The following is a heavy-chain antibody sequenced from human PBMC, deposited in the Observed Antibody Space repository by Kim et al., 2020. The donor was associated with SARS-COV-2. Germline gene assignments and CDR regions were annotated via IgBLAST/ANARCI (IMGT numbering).Heavy chain of an antibody. Sequence: SVKDRVTISRDNSKTTLYLQMNSLRAEDTAVYYCARGELLWFGETPLGYWGQGTLVTVSS. J-gene: IGHJ4*02. CDR3: ARGELLWFGETPLGY. D-gene: IGHD3-10*01. V-gene: IGHV3-53*01.